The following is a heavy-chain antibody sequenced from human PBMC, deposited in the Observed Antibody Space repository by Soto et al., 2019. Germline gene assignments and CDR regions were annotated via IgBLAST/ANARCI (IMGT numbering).Heavy chain of an antibody. D-gene: IGHD3-10*01. V-gene: IGHV4-30-2*01. J-gene: IGHJ3*02. CDR3: ARFRPNNRITMVRGRAFDI. CDR2: IYHSGST. Sequence: SETLSLTCAVSGGSISSGGYSWSWIRQPPGKGLEWIGYIYHSGSTYYNPSLKSRVTISVDRSKNQFSLKLSSVTAADTAVYYCARFRPNNRITMVRGRAFDIWGQGTMVTVSS. CDR1: GGSISSGGYS.